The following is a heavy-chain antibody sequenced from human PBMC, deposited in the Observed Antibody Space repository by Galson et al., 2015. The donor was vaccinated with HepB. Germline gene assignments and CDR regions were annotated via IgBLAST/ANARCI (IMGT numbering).Heavy chain of an antibody. J-gene: IGHJ6*02. D-gene: IGHD2-8*01. Sequence: SLRLSCAASGFTFSSYAMSWVRQAPGKGLEWVSAISGSGGSTYYADSVKGRFTISRDNSKNTLYLQMNSLRAEDTAVYYCAKHRMVPHYYYGMDVWGQGTTVTVSS. CDR1: GFTFSSYA. CDR2: ISGSGGST. V-gene: IGHV3-23*01. CDR3: AKHRMVPHYYYGMDV.